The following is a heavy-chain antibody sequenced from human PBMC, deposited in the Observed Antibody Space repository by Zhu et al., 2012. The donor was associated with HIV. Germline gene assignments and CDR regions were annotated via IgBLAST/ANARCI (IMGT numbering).Heavy chain of an antibody. CDR2: ITRTGSA. Sequence: QVQLQQWGAGLLKPSETLSLTCAVSGGSLSNYCWSWIRQAPGRGLEWIGEITRTGSANYDPSLKSRVTMSLDTSKNQFSLKLTSVTAADTAVYYCARVGPFGPKYTFGYTRYYMDVWGKRATVTVS. J-gene: IGHJ6*03. CDR3: ARVGPFGPKYTFGYTRYYMDV. V-gene: IGHV4-34*02. D-gene: IGHD5-18*01. CDR1: GGSLSNYC.